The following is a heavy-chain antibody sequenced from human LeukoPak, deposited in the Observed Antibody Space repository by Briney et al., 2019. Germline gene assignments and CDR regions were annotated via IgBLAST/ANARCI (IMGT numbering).Heavy chain of an antibody. J-gene: IGHJ4*02. Sequence: GESLKISCKASGYTFTRHWIGWVRQMPGKGLEWMGVIYPDDSDTTYSPSFQGQVTISADKSISTAYLQWSSLKASDTAMYYCARLRALREPFDYWGQGTLVTVSS. V-gene: IGHV5-51*01. CDR2: IYPDDSDT. D-gene: IGHD1-14*01. CDR1: GYTFTRHW. CDR3: ARLRALREPFDY.